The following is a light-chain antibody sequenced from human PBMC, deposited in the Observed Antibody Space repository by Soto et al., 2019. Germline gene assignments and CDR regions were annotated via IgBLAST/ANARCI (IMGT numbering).Light chain of an antibody. V-gene: IGKV3-20*01. CDR2: TAS. J-gene: IGKJ3*01. CDR1: QSVTINS. Sequence: EVVLTQSPGTLSLSPGDTATLSCRASQSVTINSLAWYQQKPGQTPRLLIYTASTRASGIPDRFSGSGSGTEFALTISRLEPEDFALYYCQQYGDSPFTFGPRTRVEMK. CDR3: QQYGDSPFT.